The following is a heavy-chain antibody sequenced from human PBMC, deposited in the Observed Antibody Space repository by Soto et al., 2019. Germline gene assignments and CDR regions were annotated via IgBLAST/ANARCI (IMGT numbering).Heavy chain of an antibody. J-gene: IGHJ4*02. V-gene: IGHV3-23*01. D-gene: IGHD3-3*01. Sequence: GPLRVSCAASVYTFSSYAMSWVRQAPGKGLEWVSAISGSGGSTYYADSVKGRFTISRDNSKNTLYLQMNSLRAEDTAVYYCANSITIFGVVRVWGQGTLVTVSS. CDR2: ISGSGGST. CDR3: ANSITIFGVVRV. CDR1: VYTFSSYA.